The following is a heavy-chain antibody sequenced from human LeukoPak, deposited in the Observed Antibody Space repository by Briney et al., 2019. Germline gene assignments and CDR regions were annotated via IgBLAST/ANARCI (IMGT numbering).Heavy chain of an antibody. Sequence: GGSLRLSCAASGFTFDDYAMHWVRQAPGKGLEWVSGISWNSGSIGYADSVKGRFTISRDNAKNSLYLQMNSLRAEDTAVYYCARDNGGYDFWSGYSLAHDAFDIWGQGTMVTVSS. D-gene: IGHD3-3*01. CDR2: ISWNSGSI. J-gene: IGHJ3*02. V-gene: IGHV3-9*01. CDR3: ARDNGGYDFWSGYSLAHDAFDI. CDR1: GFTFDDYA.